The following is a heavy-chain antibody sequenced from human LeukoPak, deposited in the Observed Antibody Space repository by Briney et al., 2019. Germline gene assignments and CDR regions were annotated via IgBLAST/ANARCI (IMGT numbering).Heavy chain of an antibody. D-gene: IGHD2-2*01. CDR3: ARDASLVVVPAATTYYYYGMDV. J-gene: IGHJ6*02. Sequence: GGSLRLSCAASGFTFSSYGMHWVRQAPGKGLEWVAVIWYDGSNKYYADSVKGRFTISRDNSKNTLYLQMNSLRAEDTAVYYCARDASLVVVPAATTYYYYGMDVWGQGTTVTVSS. CDR2: IWYDGSNK. CDR1: GFTFSSYG. V-gene: IGHV3-33*01.